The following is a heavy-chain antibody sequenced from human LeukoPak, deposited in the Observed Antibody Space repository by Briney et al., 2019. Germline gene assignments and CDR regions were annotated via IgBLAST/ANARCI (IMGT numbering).Heavy chain of an antibody. CDR1: GGTFSSYA. CDR3: ARADDYVWGSYRLMSHYYYYMDV. Sequence: SVKVSCKASGGTFSSYAISWVRQAPGQGLERMGGIIPIFGTANYAQKFQGRVTITTDESTSTAYMELSSLRSEDTAVYYCARADDYVWGSYRLMSHYYYYMDVWGKGTTVTVSS. CDR2: IIPIFGTA. V-gene: IGHV1-69*05. J-gene: IGHJ6*03. D-gene: IGHD3-16*02.